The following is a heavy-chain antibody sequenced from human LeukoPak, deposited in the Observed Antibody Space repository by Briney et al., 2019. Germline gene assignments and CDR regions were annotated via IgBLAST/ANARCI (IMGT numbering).Heavy chain of an antibody. CDR2: INPNSGFT. Sequence: ASVKVSCKASGYPFTGYYLHWLRPAPGQGLEWMGWINPNSGFTNYAQKFQGRVTMTRDTSISTAYMELSRLRSDDTAVYYCARLADCSSSSCRSFDYWGQGTLVTVSS. CDR1: GYPFTGYY. V-gene: IGHV1-2*02. J-gene: IGHJ4*02. D-gene: IGHD2-2*01. CDR3: ARLADCSSSSCRSFDY.